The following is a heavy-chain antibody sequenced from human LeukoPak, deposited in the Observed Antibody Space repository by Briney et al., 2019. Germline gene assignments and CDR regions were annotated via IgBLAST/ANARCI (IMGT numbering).Heavy chain of an antibody. D-gene: IGHD3-3*01. CDR2: INTNTGNP. CDR1: GYTFTSYA. CDR3: ARDFATDYDFWSGYSDYYYYGMDV. Sequence: GASVKVSCKASGYTFTSYAMNWVRQAPGQGLEWMGWINTNTGNPTYARGFTGRFVFSLDTSVSTAYLQISSLKAEDTAVYYCARDFATDYDFWSGYSDYYYYGMDVWGQGTTVTVSS. V-gene: IGHV7-4-1*02. J-gene: IGHJ6*02.